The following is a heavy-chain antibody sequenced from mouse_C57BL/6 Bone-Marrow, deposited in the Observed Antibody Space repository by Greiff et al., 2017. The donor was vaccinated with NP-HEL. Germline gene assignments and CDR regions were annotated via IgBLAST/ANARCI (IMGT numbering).Heavy chain of an antibody. CDR1: GYTFTNYW. CDR3: ARERDYYGSSHWYFDV. CDR2: IYPGGGYT. D-gene: IGHD1-1*01. V-gene: IGHV1-63*01. Sequence: QVQLQQSGAELVRPGTSVKMSCKASGYTFTNYWIGWAKQRPGHGLEWIGDIYPGGGYTNYNEKFKGKATLTADKSSSTAYMQFSSLTSEDSAIYYCARERDYYGSSHWYFDVWGTGTTVTVSS. J-gene: IGHJ1*03.